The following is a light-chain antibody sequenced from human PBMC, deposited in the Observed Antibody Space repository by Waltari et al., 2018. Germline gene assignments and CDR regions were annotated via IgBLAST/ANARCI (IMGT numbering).Light chain of an antibody. CDR3: QSYDGTIWV. Sequence: FLLTQPHSVSESPGETVTISCTRNSGNIAANYVQWFQQRPGRSPTTVIYEDHHRPSGVHHRYSASVDTSSNSASLTISGLKTEDEADDYWQSYDGTIWVFGGGTKLTVL. CDR1: SGNIAANY. J-gene: IGLJ3*02. CDR2: EDH. V-gene: IGLV6-57*01.